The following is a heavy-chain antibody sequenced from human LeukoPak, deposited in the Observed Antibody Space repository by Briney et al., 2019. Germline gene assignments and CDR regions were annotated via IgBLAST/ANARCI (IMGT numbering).Heavy chain of an antibody. CDR1: GFTFSSYG. J-gene: IGHJ4*02. D-gene: IGHD3-22*01. Sequence: PGGSLRLSCAASGFTFSSYGMHWVRQAPGKGLEWVSSISSSSSYIYYADSVKGRFTISRDNAKNSLYLQMNSLRAEDTAVYYCARDPLYYYDSSGYSYFDYWGQGTLVTVSS. CDR2: ISSSSSYI. CDR3: ARDPLYYYDSSGYSYFDY. V-gene: IGHV3-21*01.